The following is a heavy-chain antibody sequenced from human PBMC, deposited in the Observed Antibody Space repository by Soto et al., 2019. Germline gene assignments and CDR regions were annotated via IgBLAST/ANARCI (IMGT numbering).Heavy chain of an antibody. CDR2: INHSGST. CDR1: GYSISSGYY. CDR3: ARVGQDYDFWNGCYFDY. V-gene: IGHV4-38-2*01. J-gene: IGHJ4*02. Sequence: SETLSLTXVVSGYSISSGYYWGWIRQPPGKGLEWIVSINHSGSTYYNPSLKSRVTISADTSKNQFSLKVSSVTAADTAVYYCARVGQDYDFWNGCYFDYWGQGTLVTVSS. D-gene: IGHD3-3*01.